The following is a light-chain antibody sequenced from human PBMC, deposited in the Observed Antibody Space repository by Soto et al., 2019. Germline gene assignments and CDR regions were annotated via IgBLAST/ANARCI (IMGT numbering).Light chain of an antibody. CDR3: SSYAGNNTLI. Sequence: QSALTQPPSASGSPGQSVTISCTGTSSDVGAYRYVSWYQQHPGKAPQLMIYEVSKRPSGVPDRFSGSKSGNTDSLTVSGLQAEDEADYYCSSYAGNNTLIFGGGTKLTVL. CDR1: SSDVGAYRY. CDR2: EVS. V-gene: IGLV2-8*01. J-gene: IGLJ2*01.